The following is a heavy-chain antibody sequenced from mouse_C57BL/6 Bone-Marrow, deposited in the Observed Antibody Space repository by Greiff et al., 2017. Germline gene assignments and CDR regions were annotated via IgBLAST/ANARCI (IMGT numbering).Heavy chain of an antibody. D-gene: IGHD4-1*01. Sequence: EVKLMESGGGLVKPGGSLKLSCAASGFTFSSYAMSWVRQTPEKRLEWVATISDGGSYTYYPDNVKGRFTISRDNAKNNLYLQMSHLKSEDTAMYYCARETGPYWGQGTSVTVSS. CDR2: ISDGGSYT. CDR3: ARETGPY. CDR1: GFTFSSYA. V-gene: IGHV5-4*01. J-gene: IGHJ4*01.